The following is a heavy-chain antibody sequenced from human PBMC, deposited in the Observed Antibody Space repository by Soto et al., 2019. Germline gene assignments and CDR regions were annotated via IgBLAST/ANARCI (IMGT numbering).Heavy chain of an antibody. CDR2: IIPIIGII. D-gene: IGHD3-22*01. CDR1: GGTFSTYT. Sequence: QVQLVQSGAEVKKPGSSVKVSCKASGGTFSTYTITWVRQAPGQGLEWMGRIIPIIGIINYAQKFQGRVTITADHXXGXSYMELTRLRSDDTAVYYCAGDPDSHYNDSHASSYPWGQGTLVTVSS. J-gene: IGHJ5*02. CDR3: AGDPDSHYNDSHASSYP. V-gene: IGHV1-69*08.